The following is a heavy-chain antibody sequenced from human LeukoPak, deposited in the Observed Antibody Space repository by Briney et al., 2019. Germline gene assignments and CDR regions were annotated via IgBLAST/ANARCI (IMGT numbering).Heavy chain of an antibody. D-gene: IGHD3-22*01. V-gene: IGHV4-59*01. CDR2: IYYSGST. CDR1: GGSISSYF. Sequence: MPSETLSLTCAVSGGSISSYFWHWIRQPPGKGLEWIGYIYYSGSTNYNPSLKSRVTISVDTSKNQFSLKLSSVTAADTAVYYCARDPPSSSGYPLGYFDYWGQGTLVTVSS. CDR3: ARDPPSSSGYPLGYFDY. J-gene: IGHJ4*02.